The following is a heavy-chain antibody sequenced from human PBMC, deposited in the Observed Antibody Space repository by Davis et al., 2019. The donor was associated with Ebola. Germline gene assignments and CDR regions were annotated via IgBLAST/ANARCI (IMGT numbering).Heavy chain of an antibody. Sequence: GGSLRLSCAASEFTFSHYSMNWVRQAPGKGLEWVSSISSTSRFIYYADSVKGRFTISRDNAKNSLYLQMNSLRAEDTAVYYCARDLYKGWSNYFDYWGQGTLVTVSS. D-gene: IGHD3-10*01. V-gene: IGHV3-21*01. CDR2: ISSTSRFI. J-gene: IGHJ4*02. CDR3: ARDLYKGWSNYFDY. CDR1: EFTFSHYS.